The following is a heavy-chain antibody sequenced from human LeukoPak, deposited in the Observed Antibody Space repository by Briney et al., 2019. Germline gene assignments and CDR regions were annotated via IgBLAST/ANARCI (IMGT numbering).Heavy chain of an antibody. D-gene: IGHD6-13*01. CDR3: ARDALIAAAGQYYFDY. J-gene: IGHJ4*02. CDR2: IHYSGSA. Sequence: SETLSLTCTVSGGSISGYYWSWIRQPPGKGLEWIGYIHYSGSANYNPSLKSRVTISVDTSKNQFSLKLSSVTAADTAVYYCARDALIAAAGQYYFDYWGQGTLVTVSS. V-gene: IGHV4-59*12. CDR1: GGSISGYY.